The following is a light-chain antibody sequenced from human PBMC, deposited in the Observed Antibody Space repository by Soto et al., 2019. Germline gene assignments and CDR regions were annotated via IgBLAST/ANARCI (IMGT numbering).Light chain of an antibody. CDR1: QDISNY. V-gene: IGKV1-12*01. CDR2: SAS. J-gene: IGKJ4*01. CDR3: QQASSFPLT. Sequence: DLQMTQSPSSLSASVGDRVTITCRASQDISNYLAWFQQKPGKAPKLLIYSASSLQSGVPSRFSGRGSGTIFTLTISSLQPEDFASYYCQQASSFPLTFGGGTQVEIK.